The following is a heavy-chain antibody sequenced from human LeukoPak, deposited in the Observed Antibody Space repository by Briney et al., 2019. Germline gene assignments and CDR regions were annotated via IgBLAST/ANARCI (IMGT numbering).Heavy chain of an antibody. CDR2: ISYDGSNK. Sequence: GGSLRLSCAASGFTFSSYAMHWVRQAPGKGLEWVAVISYDGSNKYYADSVKGRFTISRDNFKNTLYLQMNSLRAEDTAVYYCARAMVRGVMGRAFDIWGQGTMVTVSS. CDR3: ARAMVRGVMGRAFDI. D-gene: IGHD3-10*01. CDR1: GFTFSSYA. J-gene: IGHJ3*02. V-gene: IGHV3-30-3*01.